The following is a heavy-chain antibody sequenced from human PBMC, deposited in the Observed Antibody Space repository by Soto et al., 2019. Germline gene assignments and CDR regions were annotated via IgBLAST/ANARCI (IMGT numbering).Heavy chain of an antibody. CDR2: INHSGST. J-gene: IGHJ6*03. V-gene: IGHV4-34*01. Sequence: SETLSLTCAVYGGSFSGYYWSWIRQPPGKGLEWIGEINHSGSTNYNPSLKSRVTISVDTSKNQFSLKLSSVTAADTAVYYCARGFGVVIIPHTGSYYMDVWGKGTTVTVSS. D-gene: IGHD3-3*01. CDR1: GGSFSGYY. CDR3: ARGFGVVIIPHTGSYYMDV.